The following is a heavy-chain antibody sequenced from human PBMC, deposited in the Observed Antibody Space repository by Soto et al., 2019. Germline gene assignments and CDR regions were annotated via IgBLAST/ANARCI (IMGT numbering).Heavy chain of an antibody. D-gene: IGHD3-10*01. CDR3: AVAMVREILIFESSGMHV. J-gene: IGHJ6*02. Sequence: QVHLVQSGAEVKKPGSSVKVSCKTSGGSFNNYAVSWVRQAPGQGLEWMGGIIPNFDTPNYAQKFQDRLPSIADESTSTAYKALRSLRSNDTAVYYWAVAMVREILIFESSGMHVWGQGTTAIVSS. V-gene: IGHV1-69*01. CDR2: IIPNFDTP. CDR1: GGSFNNYA.